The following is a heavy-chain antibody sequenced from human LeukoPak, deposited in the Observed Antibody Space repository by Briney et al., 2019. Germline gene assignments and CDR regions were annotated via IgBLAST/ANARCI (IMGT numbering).Heavy chain of an antibody. CDR3: AKDFGDPYYYYYYGMDV. CDR1: GFTFSSYG. Sequence: PGGSLRLSCAASGFTFSSYGMHWVRQAPGKGLEWVAVISYDGGNKYYADSVKGRFTISRDNSKNTLYLQMNSLRAEDTAVYYCAKDFGDPYYYYYYGMDVWGQGTTVTVSS. J-gene: IGHJ6*02. V-gene: IGHV3-30*18. CDR2: ISYDGGNK. D-gene: IGHD4-17*01.